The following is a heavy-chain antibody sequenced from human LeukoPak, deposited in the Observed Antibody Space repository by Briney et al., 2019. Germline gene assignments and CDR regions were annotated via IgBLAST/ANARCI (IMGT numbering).Heavy chain of an antibody. V-gene: IGHV4-39*07. CDR1: GGSISSSSYY. D-gene: IGHD3-3*01. CDR3: ARGDITIFGAGIDY. CDR2: IYHSGST. J-gene: IGHJ4*02. Sequence: SETLSLTCTVSGGSISSSSYYWGWIRQPPGKGLEWIGSIYHSGSTYYNPSLKSRVTISVDRSKNQFSLKLSSVTAADTAVYYCARGDITIFGAGIDYWGQGTLVTVSS.